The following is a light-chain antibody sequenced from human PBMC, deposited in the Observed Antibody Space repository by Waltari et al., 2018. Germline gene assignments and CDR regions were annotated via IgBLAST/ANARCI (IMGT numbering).Light chain of an antibody. CDR2: GAS. CDR3: QHYVSLPVT. V-gene: IGKV3-20*01. J-gene: IGKJ1*01. Sequence: EIVLTQSPGTLSLSPGERATLSCRASQSVCRALAWYQQNPGQAPRLLIYGASNRATGIPDRLSGSGSGTDFSLIISRLEPEDFAVYYCQHYVSLPVTFGQGTKVEIK. CDR1: QSVCRA.